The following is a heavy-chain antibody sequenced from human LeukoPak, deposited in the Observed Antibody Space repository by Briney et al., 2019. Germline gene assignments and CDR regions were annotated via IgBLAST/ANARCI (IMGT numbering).Heavy chain of an antibody. Sequence: GGSLRLSCVVSGFTFSNYWMSWVRRAPGKGLEWVANIKQDGSEKYYVDSVKGRFTISRDNAKNSLFLQMNGLRAEDTAVYYCARGVFGVLTPFDFWGQGTLVTVSS. V-gene: IGHV3-7*04. CDR2: IKQDGSEK. CDR3: ARGVFGVLTPFDF. D-gene: IGHD3-3*01. J-gene: IGHJ4*02. CDR1: GFTFSNYW.